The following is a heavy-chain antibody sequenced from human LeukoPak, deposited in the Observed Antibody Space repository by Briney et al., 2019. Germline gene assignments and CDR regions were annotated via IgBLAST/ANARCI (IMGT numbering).Heavy chain of an antibody. V-gene: IGHV4-4*02. Sequence: SETLSLTCGVSGGSITSTNWWSWVRQPPGQGLEWIGEISLTGRTNYNPSLIGRVIMSLDESRNQLSLTLTSVTAADTAMYYCARHISLPDSYGSYYGMDVWGQGTTVTVSS. J-gene: IGHJ6*02. CDR2: ISLTGRT. CDR1: GGSITSTNW. CDR3: ARHISLPDSYGSYYGMDV. D-gene: IGHD5-18*01.